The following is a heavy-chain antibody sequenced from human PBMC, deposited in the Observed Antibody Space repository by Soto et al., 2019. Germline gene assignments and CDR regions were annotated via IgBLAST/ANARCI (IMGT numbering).Heavy chain of an antibody. CDR3: AMVDKYVTPPPPDD. V-gene: IGHV1-18*01. CDR1: GYIFVNYG. J-gene: IGHJ6*01. Sequence: QVQLVQSGDEVRKPGSSVKVSCKASGYIFVNYGIAWVRQAPGQGLEGMGWISPYSGNTPYTSKVQGRLTMTADTARSSAQMGRGSLTSDDTAGYYCAMVDKYVTPPPPDDWGQGITGTVSS. CDR2: ISPYSGNT. D-gene: IGHD5-12*01.